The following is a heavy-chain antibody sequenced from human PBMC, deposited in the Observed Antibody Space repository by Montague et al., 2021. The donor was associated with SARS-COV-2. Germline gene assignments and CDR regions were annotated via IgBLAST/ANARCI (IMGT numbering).Heavy chain of an antibody. CDR2: IGGGGAGT. CDR1: GFTFNTYA. Sequence: SLSLSCSASGFTFNTYAMPWVRQAPGKGLEWVAVIGGGGAGTYYADSVKGRFTISRDNSKNTLFLQMNSLRAEDTALYYCAKSLDTSGYSFERGSDYWGQGTLVTVSS. CDR3: AKSLDTSGYSFERGSDY. V-gene: IGHV3-23*01. J-gene: IGHJ4*02. D-gene: IGHD5-12*01.